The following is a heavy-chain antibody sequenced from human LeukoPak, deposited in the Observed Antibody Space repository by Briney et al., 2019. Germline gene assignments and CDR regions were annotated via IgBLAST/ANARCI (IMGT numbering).Heavy chain of an antibody. Sequence: GGSLRLSCAASGFTFSSYGMHWVRQAPGKGLEWVAVISYDGSNKYYADSVKGRFTISRDNSKNTLYLQMNSLRAEDTAVYYCAKQRRSSWYSPFDYWDQGTLVTVSS. CDR3: AKQRRSSWYSPFDY. CDR2: ISYDGSNK. D-gene: IGHD6-13*01. CDR1: GFTFSSYG. J-gene: IGHJ4*02. V-gene: IGHV3-30*18.